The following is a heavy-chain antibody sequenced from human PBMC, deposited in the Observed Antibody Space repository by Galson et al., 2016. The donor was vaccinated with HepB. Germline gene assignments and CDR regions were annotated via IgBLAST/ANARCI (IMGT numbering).Heavy chain of an antibody. CDR1: GGSISSSSYY. J-gene: IGHJ4*02. V-gene: IGHV3-23*01. CDR3: ANQDILTGYYPFDY. Sequence: ETLSLTCTVSGGSISSSSYYWGWIRQPPGKGLEWVSAISGSGGSTYYADSVKGRFTISRDNSKKTLYLQVNSLRAEDTAVYYCANQDILTGYYPFDYWGQGTLVTVSS. D-gene: IGHD3-9*01. CDR2: ISGSGGST.